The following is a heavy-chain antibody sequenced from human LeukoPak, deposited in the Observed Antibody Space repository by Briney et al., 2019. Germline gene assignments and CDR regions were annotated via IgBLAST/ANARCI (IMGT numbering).Heavy chain of an antibody. Sequence: PSETLSLTCTVSGGSISSSSYYWGWIRQPPGKGLEWIGSIYYSGSTYYNPSLMSRVTISVDTSKNQFSLKLSSVTAADTAVYYCASIWFGELLRHFDYWGQGTLVTVSS. CDR1: GGSISSSSYY. CDR2: IYYSGST. J-gene: IGHJ4*02. V-gene: IGHV4-39*01. D-gene: IGHD3-10*01. CDR3: ASIWFGELLRHFDY.